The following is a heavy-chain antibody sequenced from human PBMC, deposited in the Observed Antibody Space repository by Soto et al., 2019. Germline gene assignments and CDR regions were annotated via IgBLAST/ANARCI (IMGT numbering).Heavy chain of an antibody. V-gene: IGHV4-30-4*01. CDR1: GGSIISGDYY. CDR3: ARGVRTSDAFDI. D-gene: IGHD2-8*01. Sequence: SETLCLTCTVSGGSIISGDYYWIWMRQPPGKGLEWIGYIYYSGSTYYNPSLKSRVTISVDTSKNQFSLKLSSVTAADTAVYYCARGVRTSDAFDIRGQGTMVTVSS. J-gene: IGHJ3*02. CDR2: IYYSGST.